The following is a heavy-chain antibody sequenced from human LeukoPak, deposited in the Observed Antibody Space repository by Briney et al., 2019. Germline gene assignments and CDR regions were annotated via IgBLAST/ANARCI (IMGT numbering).Heavy chain of an antibody. Sequence: SETLSLTCTVSGGSISSSRYYWGWIRQPPGKGLEWIGNIYYSGSTNCNPSLKSRVAISVDTSKNQLSLKLSSVTAADTAVYYCARQGVHGDPGFDYWGQGTLVTVSS. J-gene: IGHJ4*02. CDR2: IYYSGST. CDR3: ARQGVHGDPGFDY. CDR1: GGSISSSRYY. D-gene: IGHD4-17*01. V-gene: IGHV4-39*01.